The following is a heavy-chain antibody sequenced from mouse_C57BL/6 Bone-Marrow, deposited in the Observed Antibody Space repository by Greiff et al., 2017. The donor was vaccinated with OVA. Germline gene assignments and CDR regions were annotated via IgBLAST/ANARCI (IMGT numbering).Heavy chain of an antibody. V-gene: IGHV6-6*01. Sequence: EVKVEESGGGLVQPGGSMKLSCAASGFTFSDAWMDWVRQSPEKGLEWVAEIRNKANNHATYYAESVKGRFTISRDDSKSSVYLQMNSLRAEDTGIYYCTRGRHYDGPYAMDYWGQGTSVTVSS. CDR3: TRGRHYDGPYAMDY. D-gene: IGHD1-2*01. CDR2: IRNKANNHAT. CDR1: GFTFSDAW. J-gene: IGHJ4*01.